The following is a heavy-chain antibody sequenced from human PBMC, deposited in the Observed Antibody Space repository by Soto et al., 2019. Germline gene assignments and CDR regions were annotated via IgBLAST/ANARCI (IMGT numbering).Heavy chain of an antibody. CDR2: TYYRSKWYN. CDR1: GDSVSSNSAA. J-gene: IGHJ4*02. CDR3: AREAYYDFWSGYTTIDY. V-gene: IGHV6-1*01. Sequence: SQTLSLTCAISGDSVSSNSAAWNWIGQSPSRGLEWLGRTYYRSKWYNDYAVSVKSRITINPDTSKNQFSLQLNSVTPEDTAVYYCAREAYYDFWSGYTTIDYWGQGTLVTVSS. D-gene: IGHD3-3*01.